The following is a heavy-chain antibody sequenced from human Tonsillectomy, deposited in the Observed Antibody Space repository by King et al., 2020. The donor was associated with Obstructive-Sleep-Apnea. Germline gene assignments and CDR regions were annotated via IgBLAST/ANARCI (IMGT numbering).Heavy chain of an antibody. CDR1: GFTFSTYT. CDR3: ARENYNDYPLVYGMDV. CDR2: ISYDGGYK. D-gene: IGHD4-11*01. Sequence: VQLVESGGGVVQPGGSLKLSCAASGFTFSTYTMYWVRQAPGKGLEWVSLISYDGGYKFYADSVKGRFTISRDNSQNNLSLQMNSLRAKDTALYYCARENYNDYPLVYGMDVWGQGTTVTVSS. J-gene: IGHJ6*02. V-gene: IGHV3-30*04.